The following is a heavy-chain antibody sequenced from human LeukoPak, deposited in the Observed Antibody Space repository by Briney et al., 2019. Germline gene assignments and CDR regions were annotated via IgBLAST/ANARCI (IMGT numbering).Heavy chain of an antibody. D-gene: IGHD5-24*01. CDR1: GYTFTSYY. CDR3: ARAGYRSYFDY. J-gene: IGHJ4*02. Sequence: ASVKASCKASGYTFTSYYMHWVRQAPGQGLEWMGIINPSGGSTSYAQKFQGRVTMTRDTSTSTVYMELSSLRSEDTAVYHCARAGYRSYFDYWGQGTLVTVSS. CDR2: INPSGGST. V-gene: IGHV1-46*01.